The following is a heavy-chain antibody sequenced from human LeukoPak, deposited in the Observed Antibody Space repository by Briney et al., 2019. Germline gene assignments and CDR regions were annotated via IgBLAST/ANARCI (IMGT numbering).Heavy chain of an antibody. CDR3: ARYNWNYVDY. CDR1: GGSLSSGTYY. J-gene: IGHJ4*02. D-gene: IGHD1-20*01. Sequence: SETLSLTCTVSGGSLSSGTYYWSWIRQPAGKGLEWIGRIYTSGSTNYNPSLKSRVIISVDTSKNQFSLKLSSVTAADTAVYYCARYNWNYVDYWGQGTLVTVSS. V-gene: IGHV4-61*02. CDR2: IYTSGST.